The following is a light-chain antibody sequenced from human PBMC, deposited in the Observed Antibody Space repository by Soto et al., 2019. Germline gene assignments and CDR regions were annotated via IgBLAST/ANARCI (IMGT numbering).Light chain of an antibody. J-gene: IGKJ1*01. CDR1: QSVSSSY. CDR2: GAS. Sequence: EIVLTQSPGTLSLSPGERATLSCRASQSVSSSYLAWYQQKPGQAPRLLIYGASSRATGIPDRFSGSGSGKDFTLTISRLEPEDFAVYYCQQYGSSPWTFVQGTKVEI. CDR3: QQYGSSPWT. V-gene: IGKV3-20*01.